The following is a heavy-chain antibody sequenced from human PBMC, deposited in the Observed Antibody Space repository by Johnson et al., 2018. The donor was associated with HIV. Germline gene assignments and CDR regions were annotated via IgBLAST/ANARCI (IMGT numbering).Heavy chain of an antibody. CDR3: ARQDKSDWFRDASDV. CDR1: GFTFSSYA. CDR2: ISYDGSNK. Sequence: QVQLVESGGGLVQPGGSLRLSCAASGFTFSSYAMSWVRQAPGKGLEWVAVISYDGSNKYYADSVKGRFTISRDNSENTLYLQMNSLRPEDTAVYYCARQDKSDWFRDASDVWGQGTMVTVSS. J-gene: IGHJ3*01. D-gene: IGHD3-9*01. V-gene: IGHV3-30*04.